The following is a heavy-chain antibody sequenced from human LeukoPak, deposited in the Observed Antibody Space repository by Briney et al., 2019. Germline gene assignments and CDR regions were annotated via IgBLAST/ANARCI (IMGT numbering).Heavy chain of an antibody. V-gene: IGHV5-51*01. Sequence: GESLQISWKGSGYSFTSYWIGWVRHIPGKRLDWIGIIYPGNSDTRYSPSFQGQITISTDNSISTAYLQWSSLKASDTAMYYCARQYYAYYDSSGYYIDYWGQGTLVIVSS. CDR1: GYSFTSYW. D-gene: IGHD3-22*01. J-gene: IGHJ4*02. CDR3: ARQYYAYYDSSGYYIDY. CDR2: IYPGNSDT.